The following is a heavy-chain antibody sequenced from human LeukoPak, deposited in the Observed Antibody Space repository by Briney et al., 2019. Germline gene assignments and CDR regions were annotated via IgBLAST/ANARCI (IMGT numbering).Heavy chain of an antibody. J-gene: IGHJ5*02. CDR2: INPNSGGT. Sequence: ASVKVSCKASGYTFTGYYMHWVRQAPGQGLEWMGWINPNSGGTNYAQKFQGWVTMTRDTSISTAYMELSRLRSDDTAVYYCAREPWFGELWNWFDPWGQGTLVTVSS. D-gene: IGHD3-10*01. CDR3: AREPWFGELWNWFDP. V-gene: IGHV1-2*04. CDR1: GYTFTGYY.